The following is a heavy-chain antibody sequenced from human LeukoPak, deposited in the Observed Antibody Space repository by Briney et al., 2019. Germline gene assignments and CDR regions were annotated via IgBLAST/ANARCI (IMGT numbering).Heavy chain of an antibody. CDR3: ARHVGSIAVAGMVY. CDR2: IYYSGST. J-gene: IGHJ4*02. V-gene: IGHV4-59*08. CDR1: GGSISSYY. D-gene: IGHD6-19*01. Sequence: SETLSLTCTVSGGSISSYYWSWIRQPPGKGLEWIGYIYYSGSTNYNPSLKSRVTISVDTSKTQFSLKLSSVTAADTAVYYCARHVGSIAVAGMVYWGQGTLVTVS.